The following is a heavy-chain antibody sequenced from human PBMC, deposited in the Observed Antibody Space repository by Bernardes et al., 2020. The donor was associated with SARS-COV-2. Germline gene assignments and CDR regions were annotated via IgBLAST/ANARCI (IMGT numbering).Heavy chain of an antibody. CDR2: INPSGDST. V-gene: IGHV1-46*01. J-gene: IGHJ4*02. CDR1: GYTFTSYY. D-gene: IGHD1-26*01. Sequence: ASVKVSCKASGYTFTSYYMHWARQAPGQGLEWMGIINPSGDSTSYAQKFQDRVTMTRDTSTSTVYLELSSLRSEDTAVYYCASDRGSSGSCPSDYWGQGTLVTVSS. CDR3: ASDRGSSGSCPSDY.